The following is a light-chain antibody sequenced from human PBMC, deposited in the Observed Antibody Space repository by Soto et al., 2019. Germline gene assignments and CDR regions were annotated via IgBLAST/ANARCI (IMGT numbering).Light chain of an antibody. Sequence: IVMTQSPATLSVSPGERATLSCRASQSISSKLAWYQQKPGQAPRLLIYGASTRATGIPVRFSGSGSGTEFTLTITSLQSEDFAVYYCQEYNNWRPITCGGGTKVDIK. CDR1: QSISSK. CDR2: GAS. J-gene: IGKJ4*01. CDR3: QEYNNWRPIT. V-gene: IGKV3-15*01.